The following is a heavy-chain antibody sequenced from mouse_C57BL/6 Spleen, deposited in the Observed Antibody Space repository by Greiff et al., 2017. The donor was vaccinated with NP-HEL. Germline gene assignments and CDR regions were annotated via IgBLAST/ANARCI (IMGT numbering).Heavy chain of an antibody. CDR2: ISSGSSTI. D-gene: IGHD2-9*01. V-gene: IGHV5-17*01. CDR3: ARTYYCYDADGYYYAMDD. Sequence: EVQLVESGGGLVKPGGSLKLSCAASGFTFSDYGMHWVRQAPEKGLEWVAYISSGSSTIYYADKVKGRFTISRDKAKNTLFLQMTRLRSEDTAMYYCARTYYCYDADGYYYAMDDWGQGTSVTVAS. CDR1: GFTFSDYG. J-gene: IGHJ4*01.